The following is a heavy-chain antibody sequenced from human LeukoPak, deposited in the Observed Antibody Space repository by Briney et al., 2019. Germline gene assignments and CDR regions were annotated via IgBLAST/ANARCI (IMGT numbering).Heavy chain of an antibody. CDR2: IFDSGTTNYNPST. D-gene: IGHD5-12*01. CDR1: GGSIISYF. J-gene: IGHJ4*02. V-gene: IGHV4-59*01. Sequence: PSETLSLTCTVSGGSIISYFWSWIRQPPGKGPEWIGYIFDSGTTNYNPSTNYNPSLKSRVTVSLDTSKNHFSLKLSSVTAADTAVYFCARGGVTTIAPYDYWGQGILVTVSS. CDR3: ARGGVTTIAPYDY.